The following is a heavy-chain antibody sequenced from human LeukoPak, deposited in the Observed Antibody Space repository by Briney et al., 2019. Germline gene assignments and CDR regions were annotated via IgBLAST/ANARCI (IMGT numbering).Heavy chain of an antibody. V-gene: IGHV4-39*07. CDR3: ASGTGYRNTWYYFDS. Sequence: SETLSLTCTVSGGSISSSSYYWGWIRQPPGKGLEWIGSIYYSGSTYYNPSLKSRVTISVDTSKSQFSLKLDSVTAADSAVYYCASGTGYRNTWYYFDSWGQGTRVSVSS. CDR2: IYYSGST. D-gene: IGHD6-13*01. CDR1: GGSISSSSYY. J-gene: IGHJ4*02.